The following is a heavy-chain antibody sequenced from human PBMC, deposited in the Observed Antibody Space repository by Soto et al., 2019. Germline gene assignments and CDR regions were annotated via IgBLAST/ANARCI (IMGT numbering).Heavy chain of an antibody. D-gene: IGHD3-3*01. Sequence: ASVKVSCKASGYTFTGYYMHWVRQAPGQGLEWMGWINPNSGGTNYAQKFQGRVTMTRDTSISTAYMELSRLRSDDTAVYYCARDKGYDFWSGYYRAFDYWGQGTLVTVPQ. V-gene: IGHV1-2*02. CDR2: INPNSGGT. CDR1: GYTFTGYY. CDR3: ARDKGYDFWSGYYRAFDY. J-gene: IGHJ4*02.